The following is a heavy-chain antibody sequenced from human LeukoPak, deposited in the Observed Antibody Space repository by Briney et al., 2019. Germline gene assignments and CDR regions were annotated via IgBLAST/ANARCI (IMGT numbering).Heavy chain of an antibody. CDR1: GFTFSSHA. D-gene: IGHD2-2*01. V-gene: IGHV3-30-3*01. CDR3: ARDHAIVVVPAAPSGAFDI. J-gene: IGHJ3*02. CDR2: ISYDGSNQ. Sequence: GGSLRLSCAASGFTFSSHAMHWLRQAPGKGLEWVAVISYDGSNQYYADSVKGRFTLSRDNSKNTLYLQMNSLRAEDTAVYYCARDHAIVVVPAAPSGAFDIWGQGTRVTVSS.